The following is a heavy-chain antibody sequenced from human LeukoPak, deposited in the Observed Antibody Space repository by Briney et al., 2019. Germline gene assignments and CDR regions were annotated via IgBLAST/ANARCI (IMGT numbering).Heavy chain of an antibody. CDR3: ARAKGRDDFWSGYHRIDDAFDI. D-gene: IGHD3-3*01. CDR1: GGTFSSYA. Sequence: ASVKVSCKASGGTFSSYAISWVRQAPGQGLEWMGRIIPILGIANYAQKFQGRVTITADKSTSTAYMELSSLRSEDTAVYYCARAKGRDDFWSGYHRIDDAFDIWGQGTMVTVSS. V-gene: IGHV1-69*04. CDR2: IIPILGIA. J-gene: IGHJ3*02.